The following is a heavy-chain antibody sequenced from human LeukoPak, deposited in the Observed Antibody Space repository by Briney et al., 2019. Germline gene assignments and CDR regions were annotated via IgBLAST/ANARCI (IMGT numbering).Heavy chain of an antibody. CDR1: GFTFSSYA. CDR3: AKSRLGWLLYADY. J-gene: IGHJ4*02. D-gene: IGHD3-3*01. Sequence: HSGGSLRLSCAASGFTFSSYAMSWVRQAPGKGLKWVSAISGSGGSTYYADSVRGRFTVSRDNSKNTLYLQMNSLRAGDTAVYYCAKSRLGWLLYADYWGQGTLVTVSS. CDR2: ISGSGGST. V-gene: IGHV3-23*01.